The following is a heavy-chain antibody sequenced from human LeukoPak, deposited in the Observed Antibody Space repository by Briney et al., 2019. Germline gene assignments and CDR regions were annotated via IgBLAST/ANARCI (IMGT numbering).Heavy chain of an antibody. CDR3: AKDDAGHVDY. J-gene: IGHJ4*02. D-gene: IGHD6-13*01. CDR2: IWYDGSNK. CDR1: GFTSSSYG. Sequence: GGSLRLSCAPSGFTSSSYGMHWVRQAAGKGLGWGAGIWYDGSNKYYADSVKGRFTISRDNSKNTLYLQMNSQRAEYKAVYYCAKDDAGHVDYWGQGTLVTVSS. V-gene: IGHV3-33*06.